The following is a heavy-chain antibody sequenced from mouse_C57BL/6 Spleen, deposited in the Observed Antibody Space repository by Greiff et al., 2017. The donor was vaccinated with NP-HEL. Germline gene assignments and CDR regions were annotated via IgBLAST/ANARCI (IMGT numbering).Heavy chain of an antibody. CDR1: GFSLTSYG. V-gene: IGHV2-6*01. J-gene: IGHJ3*01. CDR2: IWGVGST. CDR3: ASGGGVSWFAY. Sequence: VQLKESGPGLVAPSQSLSITCTVSGFSLTSYGVDWVRQSPGKGLEWLGVIWGVGSTNYNSALKSRLSISKDNSKSQVFLKMNSLQTDDTAMYYCASGGGVSWFAYWGQGTLVTVSA.